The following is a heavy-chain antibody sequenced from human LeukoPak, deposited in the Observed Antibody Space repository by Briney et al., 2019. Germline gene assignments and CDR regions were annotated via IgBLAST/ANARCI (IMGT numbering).Heavy chain of an antibody. D-gene: IGHD6-13*01. V-gene: IGHV1-8*01. CDR2: MNPNSGNT. Sequence: ASVKVSCKASGYTSTNYDINWVRQATGQGLEWMGWMNPNSGNTNYAQKFQGRVTMTRNTSISTAYMELSSLRSEDTAVYYCARNGQQVRYFQHWGQGTLVTVSS. CDR1: GYTSTNYD. CDR3: ARNGQQVRYFQH. J-gene: IGHJ1*01.